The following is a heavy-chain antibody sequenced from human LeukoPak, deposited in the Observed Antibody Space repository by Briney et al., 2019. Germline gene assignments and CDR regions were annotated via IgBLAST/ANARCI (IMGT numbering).Heavy chain of an antibody. CDR3: TRDLMDYDVSTGLHHYYMDV. J-gene: IGHJ6*02. CDR1: GFTFSSYW. V-gene: IGHV3-74*01. CDR2: INGDGRNI. Sequence: GGSLRLSCVASGFTFSSYWMHWVRQDPRKGLVWVSRINGDGRNINYADSVRGRFTISRDNTKNTLYLQMNTLRVEDTAVYYCTRDLMDYDVSTGLHHYYMDVWGQGTTVTVSS. D-gene: IGHD3-9*01.